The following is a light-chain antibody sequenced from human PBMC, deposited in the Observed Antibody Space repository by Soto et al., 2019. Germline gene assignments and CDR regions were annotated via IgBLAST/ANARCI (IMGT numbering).Light chain of an antibody. CDR2: EVS. CDR1: SSDVGGYNY. Sequence: QSALTQPPSASGSPGQSVTISCTGTSSDVGGYNYVSWYQQHPGRAPKLMIYEVSKRPSGVPDRFSGSKSGNTASLTVSGLQREYEADYYCSSYAGSRNLGVFGGGTKLTVL. CDR3: SSYAGSRNLGV. J-gene: IGLJ2*01. V-gene: IGLV2-8*01.